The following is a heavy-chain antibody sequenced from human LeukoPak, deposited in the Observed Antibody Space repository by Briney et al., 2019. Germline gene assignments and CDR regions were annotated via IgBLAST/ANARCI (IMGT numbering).Heavy chain of an antibody. CDR1: GFTFSSSA. CDR2: ITDSGDGT. CDR3: AKDSPVATR. V-gene: IGHV3-23*01. Sequence: GSLRLSCVASGFTFSSSAMSWVRQAPGKGLEWVSSITDSGDGTYYADSVKGRFTISRDDSKNTLYLQMNSLRAEDTALYYCAKDSPVATRWGQGTLVTVFS. D-gene: IGHD2-15*01. J-gene: IGHJ4*02.